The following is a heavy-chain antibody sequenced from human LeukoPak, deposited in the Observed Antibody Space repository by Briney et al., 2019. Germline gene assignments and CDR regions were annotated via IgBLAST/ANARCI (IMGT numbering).Heavy chain of an antibody. D-gene: IGHD3-16*01. CDR3: AETTFSAFDI. CDR2: INHSGST. CDR1: GGSFSGYY. V-gene: IGHV4-34*01. Sequence: SETLSLTCAVYGGSFSGYYWSWIRQPPGKGLEWNGEINHSGSTNYNPSLKSRVTISVDTSKNQFSLKLSSVTAADTAVYYCAETTFSAFDIWSQGTMVIVSS. J-gene: IGHJ3*02.